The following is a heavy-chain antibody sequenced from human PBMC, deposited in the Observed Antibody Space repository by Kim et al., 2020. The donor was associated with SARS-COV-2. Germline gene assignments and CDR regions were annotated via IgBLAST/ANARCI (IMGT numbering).Heavy chain of an antibody. CDR3: ARAIVVVPAAILYYYGMDV. Sequence: SRFTISVDTSKNQFSLKLSSVTAADTAVYYCARAIVVVPAAILYYYGMDVWGQGTTVTVSS. J-gene: IGHJ6*02. D-gene: IGHD2-2*01. V-gene: IGHV4-34*01.